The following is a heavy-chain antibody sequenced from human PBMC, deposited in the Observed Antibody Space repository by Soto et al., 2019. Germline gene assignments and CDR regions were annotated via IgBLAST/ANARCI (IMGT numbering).Heavy chain of an antibody. CDR1: GCTFTSYG. CDR3: ARDPLYYYDSSGYLRTFDY. J-gene: IGHJ4*02. Sequence: VAAVKVSCKASGCTFTSYGISWVRQAPGQGLEWMGWISAYNGNTNYAQKLQGRVTMTTDTSTSTAYMELRSLRSDDTAVYYCARDPLYYYDSSGYLRTFDYWGQGTLVTVSS. CDR2: ISAYNGNT. D-gene: IGHD3-22*01. V-gene: IGHV1-18*01.